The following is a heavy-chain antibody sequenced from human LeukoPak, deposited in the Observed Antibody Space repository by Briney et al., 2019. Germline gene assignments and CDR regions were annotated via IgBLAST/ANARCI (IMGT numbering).Heavy chain of an antibody. J-gene: IGHJ4*02. V-gene: IGHV3-11*04. Sequence: GGSLRLSCAASGFTFSDAWMNWIRQAPGKGLEWVSYISSSSSTIYYADSVKGRFTISRDNAKNSLYLQMNSLRAEDTAVYYCATDPASTSNWGQGTLVTVSS. CDR3: ATDPASTSN. CDR1: GFTFSDAW. D-gene: IGHD2-2*01. CDR2: ISSSSSTI.